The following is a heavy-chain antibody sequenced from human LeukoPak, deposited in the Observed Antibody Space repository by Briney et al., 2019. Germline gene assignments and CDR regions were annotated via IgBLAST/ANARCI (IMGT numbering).Heavy chain of an antibody. D-gene: IGHD3-10*01. CDR1: GFTFSDYY. CDR3: AREGGSGSYYY. J-gene: IGHJ4*02. CDR2: ISSSSSYT. V-gene: IGHV3-11*06. Sequence: GGSLRLSCAASGFTFSDYYMSWIRQAPGRGLEWVSYISSSSSYTNYADSVKGRFTISRDNAKNSLYLQMNSLRAEDTAVYYCAREGGSGSYYYWGQGTLVNVSS.